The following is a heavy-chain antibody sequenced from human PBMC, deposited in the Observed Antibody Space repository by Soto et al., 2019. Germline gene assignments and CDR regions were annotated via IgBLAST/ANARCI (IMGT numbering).Heavy chain of an antibody. CDR1: GFTFSVSA. CDR2: IRSQANNYAT. CDR3: TSPYSSDWYEKDY. D-gene: IGHD6-19*01. V-gene: IGHV3-73*01. J-gene: IGHJ4*02. Sequence: EVQLVESGGGLVQPGGSLKLSCAASGFTFSVSAIHWVRQASGKGLEWVGRIRSQANNYATVYAASVKGRFTISRDDSKNTAYLQMNSLKTEDTAVYYCTSPYSSDWYEKDYWGQGTLVTVSS.